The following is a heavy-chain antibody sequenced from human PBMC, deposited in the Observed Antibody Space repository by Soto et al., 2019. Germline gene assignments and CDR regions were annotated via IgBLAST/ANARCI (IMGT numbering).Heavy chain of an antibody. Sequence: PSETLSLTCTVSGGSISDDSYWSWIRQTPGKGLEWIGYIYHTGKTYYNPSLRSRVSISVDKSKSQFSLKLISVTAADTAVYFCARDEYQLLSSVSWFDSWGQGTLVTVSS. V-gene: IGHV4-30-4*01. J-gene: IGHJ5*01. CDR1: GGSISDDSY. D-gene: IGHD2-2*01. CDR2: IYHTGKT. CDR3: ARDEYQLLSSVSWFDS.